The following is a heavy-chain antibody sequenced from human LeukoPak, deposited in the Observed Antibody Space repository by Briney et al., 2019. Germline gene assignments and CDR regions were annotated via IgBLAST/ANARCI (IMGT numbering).Heavy chain of an antibody. CDR1: GGSFSGYY. CDR2: INHSGST. Sequence: KPSETLSLTCAVYGGSFSGYYWSWIRQPPGKGLEWIGEINHSGSTNYNPSLKSRVTISVDTSKNQFSLKLSSVTAADTAVYYCARRGGYCSSTSCYTRSYYYYYMDVWGKGTTVTVSS. V-gene: IGHV4-34*01. CDR3: ARRGGYCSSTSCYTRSYYYYYMDV. J-gene: IGHJ6*03. D-gene: IGHD2-2*02.